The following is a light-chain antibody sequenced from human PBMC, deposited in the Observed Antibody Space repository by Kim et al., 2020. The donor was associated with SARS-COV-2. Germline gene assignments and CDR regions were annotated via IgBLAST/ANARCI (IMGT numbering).Light chain of an antibody. Sequence: SYELTQPPSVSVAPGKTARITCGGNNIGSKSVHWYQQKPGQAPVLVIYYDSDRPSGIPERFSGSNSGNTATLTISRVEAGDEADYYCQVWASSSYHAVFG. CDR1: NIGSKS. CDR2: YDS. V-gene: IGLV3-21*04. J-gene: IGLJ2*01. CDR3: QVWASSSYHAV.